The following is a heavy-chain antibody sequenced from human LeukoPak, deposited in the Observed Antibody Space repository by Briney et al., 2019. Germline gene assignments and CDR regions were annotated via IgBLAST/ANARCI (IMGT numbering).Heavy chain of an antibody. D-gene: IGHD6-13*01. CDR1: GGSISSSSYY. Sequence: SETLSLTCTVSGGSISSSSYYWGWIRQPPGKGLEWIGSIYYSGSTYYNPSHKSRVTISVDTSKNQFSLKLSSVTAADTAVYYCARAYSSRASDYWGQGTLVTVSS. CDR2: IYYSGST. CDR3: ARAYSSRASDY. J-gene: IGHJ4*02. V-gene: IGHV4-39*01.